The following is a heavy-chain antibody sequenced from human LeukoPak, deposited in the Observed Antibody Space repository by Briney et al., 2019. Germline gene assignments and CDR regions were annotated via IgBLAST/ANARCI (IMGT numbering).Heavy chain of an antibody. J-gene: IGHJ5*01. Sequence: GGSLRLSCVVSGFTFSSYAMSWVRQAPGKGLEWVSGISGGGGSTYYADSVRGRFTISRDNTKNTLYLQMNSLRAEDTAVYYCAKDRHAPGRYCSSTSCFPFDSWGQGTLVTVSS. D-gene: IGHD2-2*01. CDR3: AKDRHAPGRYCSSTSCFPFDS. V-gene: IGHV3-23*01. CDR1: GFTFSSYA. CDR2: ISGGGGST.